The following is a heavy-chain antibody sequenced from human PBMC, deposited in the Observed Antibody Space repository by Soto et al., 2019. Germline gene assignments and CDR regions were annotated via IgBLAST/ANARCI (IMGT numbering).Heavy chain of an antibody. V-gene: IGHV4-34*01. CDR2: IIHSGST. Sequence: PSETLSLTCAVYGGSFSGYYCCWIRQPPGKGLEWIGEIIHSGSTKYNPSLRSRVTISVDTSKNQFSLRLSSVTAADTAVFYCARGFGTLVRGIIREYSGMDVWGQGTTVTVSS. D-gene: IGHD3-10*01. J-gene: IGHJ6*02. CDR1: GGSFSGYY. CDR3: ARGFGTLVRGIIREYSGMDV.